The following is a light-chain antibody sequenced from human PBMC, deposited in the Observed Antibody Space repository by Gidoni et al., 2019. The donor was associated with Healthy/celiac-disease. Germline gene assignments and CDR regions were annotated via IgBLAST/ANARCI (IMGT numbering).Light chain of an antibody. CDR3: QQRSNWPPT. Sequence: LPQSPAALSLSPGERATHSCRASQSVSSYLAWYQQKPGQPPRLLIYEASNRAPGIPARFSGSGSGTDFTLTISSLEPEDFAVYYCQQRSNWPPTFGQGTKVEIK. J-gene: IGKJ1*01. CDR2: EAS. V-gene: IGKV3-11*01. CDR1: QSVSSY.